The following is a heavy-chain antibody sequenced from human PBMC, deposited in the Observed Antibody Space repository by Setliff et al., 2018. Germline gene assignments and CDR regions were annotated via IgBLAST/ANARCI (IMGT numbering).Heavy chain of an antibody. V-gene: IGHV3-21*01. CDR2: ISSSSSYI. CDR3: ARESVAATYNWFDP. D-gene: IGHD2-15*01. CDR1: GFTFSSYG. J-gene: IGHJ5*02. Sequence: GGSLRLSCAASGFTFSSYGMNWVRQAPGKGLEWVSSISSSSSYIYYADSVKGRFTISRDNAKNSLYLQMNSLRAEDTAVYYCARESVAATYNWFDPWGQGTLVTVSS.